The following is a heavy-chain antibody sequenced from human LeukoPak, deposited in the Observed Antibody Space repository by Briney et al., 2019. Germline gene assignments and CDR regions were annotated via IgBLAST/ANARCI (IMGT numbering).Heavy chain of an antibody. Sequence: GGSLRLSCAASEFTFSSYGMNWVRQAPGKGLEWVSSISVGSSYIYYADSVKGRFTISRDNAKNSLYLQMNSLRAEDTAAYYCARDSLAVLGAYDIWGQGTMVTVSS. D-gene: IGHD3-16*01. CDR1: EFTFSSYG. V-gene: IGHV3-21*01. CDR2: ISVGSSYI. CDR3: ARDSLAVLGAYDI. J-gene: IGHJ3*02.